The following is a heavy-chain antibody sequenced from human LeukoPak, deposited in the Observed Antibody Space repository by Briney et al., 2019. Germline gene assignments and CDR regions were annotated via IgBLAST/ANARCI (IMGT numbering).Heavy chain of an antibody. J-gene: IGHJ4*02. CDR2: IYYSGST. V-gene: IGHV4-30-4*01. CDR1: GGSVRSGDYS. D-gene: IGHD3-10*01. CDR3: ATDRARGGDSFDY. Sequence: SQTLSLTCTVSGGSVRSGDYSWSWIRQPPGKGLEWIGYIYYSGSTYYNPSLKSRVTISGDTSKNQFSLNLSSVTAADTAVYYCATDRARGGDSFDYWGQGTLVTVSS.